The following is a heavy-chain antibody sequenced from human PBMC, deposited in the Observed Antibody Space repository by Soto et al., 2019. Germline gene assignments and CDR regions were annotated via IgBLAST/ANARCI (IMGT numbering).Heavy chain of an antibody. CDR2: ISDPGTST. V-gene: IGHV3-23*01. D-gene: IGHD2-21*02. CDR1: GFTFGNYA. J-gene: IGHJ3*01. Sequence: GGSLRLSCAASGFTFGNYAMDWVRQAPGKGLEWISSISDPGTSTYYANSVKGRFSMSRDNSKNTLFLQMNRLRADDTAVYFCAKSLVTPSDAFDLWGRGTLVTASS. CDR3: AKSLVTPSDAFDL.